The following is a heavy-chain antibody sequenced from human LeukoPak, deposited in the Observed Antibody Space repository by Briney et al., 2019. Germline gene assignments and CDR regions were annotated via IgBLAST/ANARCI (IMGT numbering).Heavy chain of an antibody. CDR3: ASSSGWYYFDY. V-gene: IGHV4-59*01. CDR2: IYYSGST. Sequence: PSETLSLTCTVSGASIRSYYWSWVRQPPGKGLEWIGYIYYSGSTNYNPSLKSRVTISVDTSKNQFSLKLSSVTAADTAVYYCASSSGWYYFDYWGQGTLVTVSS. CDR1: GASIRSYY. J-gene: IGHJ4*02. D-gene: IGHD6-19*01.